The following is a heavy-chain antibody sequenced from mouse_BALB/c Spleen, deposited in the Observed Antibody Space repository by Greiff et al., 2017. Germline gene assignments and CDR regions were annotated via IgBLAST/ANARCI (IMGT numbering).Heavy chain of an antibody. J-gene: IGHJ2*01. D-gene: IGHD1-1*02. Sequence: EVQGVESGGGLVQPGGSLKLSCAASGFTFSSYGMSWVRQTPDKRLELVATINSNGGSTYYPDSVKGRFTISRDNAKNTLYLQMSSLKSEDTAMYYCARDGNYPAYWGQGTTLTVSS. CDR1: GFTFSSYG. CDR2: INSNGGST. CDR3: ARDGNYPAY. V-gene: IGHV5-6-3*01.